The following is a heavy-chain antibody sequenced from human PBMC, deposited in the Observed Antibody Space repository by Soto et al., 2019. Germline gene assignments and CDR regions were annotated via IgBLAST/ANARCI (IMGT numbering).Heavy chain of an antibody. V-gene: IGHV3-21*01. CDR1: GFTFSSYS. CDR3: ASLFVSSGY. Sequence: LRLSCAASGFTFSSYSMNWVRQAPGKGLEWVSSISSSSSYIYYADSVKGRFTISRDNAKNSLYLQMNSLRAEDTAVYYCASLFVSSGYWGQGTLVTVSS. CDR2: ISSSSSYI. D-gene: IGHD5-18*01. J-gene: IGHJ4*02.